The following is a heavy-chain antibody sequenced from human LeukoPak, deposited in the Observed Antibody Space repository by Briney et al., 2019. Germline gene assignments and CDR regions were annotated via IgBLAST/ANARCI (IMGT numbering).Heavy chain of an antibody. CDR2: IFYSGST. V-gene: IGHV4-59*01. Sequence: SETLSLTCTVSGGSIGTYYWSWIRQPPGKGLEWIGNIFYSGSTYYSPSLRSRVTISVDTSKNQFSLKLSSVTAADTAVYYCARYSGSYWGGDWFDPWGQGTLVTVSS. J-gene: IGHJ5*02. CDR1: GGSIGTYY. CDR3: ARYSGSYWGGDWFDP. D-gene: IGHD1-26*01.